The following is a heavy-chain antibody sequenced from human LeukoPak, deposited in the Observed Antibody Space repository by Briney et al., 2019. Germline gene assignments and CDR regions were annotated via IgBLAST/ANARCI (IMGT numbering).Heavy chain of an antibody. CDR3: ARHYSSAWYGSDS. J-gene: IGHJ4*02. V-gene: IGHV4-39*01. CDR1: GGSISSSGYY. Sequence: SETLSLTCTVSGGSISSSGYYWDWIRQPPGKGLEWIGNIYYSGTTYHNPSLKNRVTISVDTSKNQFSLRLSSVTAADTAIYYCARHYSSAWYGSDSWGQGTLVTVSS. D-gene: IGHD6-19*01. CDR2: IYYSGTT.